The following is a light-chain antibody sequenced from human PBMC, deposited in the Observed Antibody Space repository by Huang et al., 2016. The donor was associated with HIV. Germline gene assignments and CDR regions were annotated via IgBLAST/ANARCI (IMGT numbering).Light chain of an antibody. J-gene: IGKJ3*01. Sequence: ERVMTQSPVTLSVSPGERAPFSCRASQSISSKLAWYQQKPGQAPRLLIYGASTRATGIPARFSVSGSGTEFTLTISSLQSEDFAVYYCQQYNNWPFTFGPGTRVDIK. V-gene: IGKV3-15*01. CDR2: GAS. CDR1: QSISSK. CDR3: QQYNNWPFT.